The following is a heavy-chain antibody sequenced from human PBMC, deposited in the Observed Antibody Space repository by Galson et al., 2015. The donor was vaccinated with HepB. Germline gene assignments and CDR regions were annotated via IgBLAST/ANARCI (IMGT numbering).Heavy chain of an antibody. CDR2: ISSSSSYT. J-gene: IGHJ5*02. CDR3: ARDGRFGRRGDIVAFDP. D-gene: IGHD2-15*01. CDR1: GFTFSDYY. Sequence: SLRLSCAASGFTFSDYYMSWIRQAPGKGLEWVSYISSSSSYTNYADSVKGRFTISRDNAKNSLYLQMNSLRAEDTAVYYCARDGRFGRRGDIVAFDPWGQGTLVTVSS. V-gene: IGHV3-11*06.